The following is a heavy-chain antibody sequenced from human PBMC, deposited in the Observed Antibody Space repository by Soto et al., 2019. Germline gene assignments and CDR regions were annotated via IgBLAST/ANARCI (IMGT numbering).Heavy chain of an antibody. CDR3: ARSHYSTSYFDY. D-gene: IGHD6-6*01. CDR1: GFTFSSYA. CDR2: ISYDGSNK. V-gene: IGHV3-30-3*01. J-gene: IGHJ4*02. Sequence: QVQLVESGGGVVQPGRSLRLSCAASGFTFSSYAMHWVRQAPGKGLEGVVVISYDGSNKEYADSVKGRFSISRDNSKNTLYLQMNSLRAEDTAVYYCARSHYSTSYFDYWGQGTLVTVSS.